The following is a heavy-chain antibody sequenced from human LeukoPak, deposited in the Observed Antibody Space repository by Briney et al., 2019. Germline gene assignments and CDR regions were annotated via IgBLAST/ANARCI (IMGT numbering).Heavy chain of an antibody. D-gene: IGHD3-9*01. V-gene: IGHV3-23*01. CDR3: AKLPDQYFDWLPTDY. CDR1: GLTFSNYA. J-gene: IGHJ4*02. CDR2: ISGSGGST. Sequence: GGSLRLSCAASGLTFSNYAMSWVRQAPGKGLEWVSAISGSGGSTYYADSVKGRFTISRDNSKNTLYLQMNSLRAEDTAVYYCAKLPDQYFDWLPTDYWGQGTLVTVSS.